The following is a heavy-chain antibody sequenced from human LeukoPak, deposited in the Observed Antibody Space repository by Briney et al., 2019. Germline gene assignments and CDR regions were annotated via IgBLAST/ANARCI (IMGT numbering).Heavy chain of an antibody. J-gene: IGHJ5*01. D-gene: IGHD6-25*01. CDR3: GRAFPPLRISAAGDS. CDR2: ISGRSSHI. V-gene: IGHV3-21*01. CDR1: GFTFSDYD. Sequence: PGGFLRLSCTASGFTFSDYDMNWVRQAPGKGLEYVSSISGRSSHIYYGDSVKGRFAISRDNAKNSLYLQMNSLRAEDTAVYYCGRAFPPLRISAAGDSWGQGTLVTVSS.